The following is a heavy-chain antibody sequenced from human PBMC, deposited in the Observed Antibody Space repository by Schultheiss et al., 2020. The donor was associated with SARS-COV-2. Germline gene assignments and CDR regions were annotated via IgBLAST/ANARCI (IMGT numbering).Heavy chain of an antibody. Sequence: GESLKISCAASGFTFSSYGMHWVRQAPGKGLEWVSYISSSGSTIYYADSVKGRFTISRDNAKNSLYLQMNSLRAEDTAVYYCARGVAVAGSDYWGQGTLVTVSS. V-gene: IGHV3-48*01. CDR2: ISSSGSTI. CDR3: ARGVAVAGSDY. J-gene: IGHJ4*02. CDR1: GFTFSSYG. D-gene: IGHD6-19*01.